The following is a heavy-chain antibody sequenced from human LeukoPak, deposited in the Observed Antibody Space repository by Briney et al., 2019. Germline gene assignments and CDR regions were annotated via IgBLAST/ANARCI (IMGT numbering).Heavy chain of an antibody. V-gene: IGHV3-33*01. D-gene: IGHD4-11*01. CDR2: IWYDGSKK. CDR1: GFMFGNYG. CDR3: ARGLQPPALYGMDV. Sequence: GRSLRLSCAASGFMFGNYGMHWVRQAPGQGLEWVALIWYDGSKKYYADSVKGRFTVSRDNSENTLYLQMNSLRADDTAVYYCARGLQPPALYGMDVWGQGTTVTVSS. J-gene: IGHJ6*02.